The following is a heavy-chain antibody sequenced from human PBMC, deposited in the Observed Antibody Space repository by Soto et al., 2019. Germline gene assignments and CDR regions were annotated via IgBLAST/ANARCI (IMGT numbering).Heavy chain of an antibody. J-gene: IGHJ6*03. V-gene: IGHV1-2*04. CDR1: GYTFTGYY. CDR2: INPNSGGT. Sequence: ASVKVSCKASGYTFTGYYMHWVRQAPGQGLEWMGWINPNSGGTNYAQKFQGWVTMTRDTSISTAYMELSRLRSDDTDVYYCARGSEYYGSGSTLWGYYYYMDVWGKGTMVTVSS. CDR3: ARGSEYYGSGSTLWGYYYYMDV. D-gene: IGHD3-10*01.